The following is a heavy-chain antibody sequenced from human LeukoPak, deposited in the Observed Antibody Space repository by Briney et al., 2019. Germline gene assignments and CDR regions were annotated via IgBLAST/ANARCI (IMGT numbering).Heavy chain of an antibody. CDR1: GFTFSSYA. CDR2: IKQDGSEK. CDR3: ARDTLTENFDY. Sequence: PGGSRRLSCAASGFTFSSYAMSWVRQAPGKGLEWVANIKQDGSEKYYVDSVKGRFTISRDNAKNSLYLQMNSLRAEDTAVYYCARDTLTENFDYWGQGTLVTVSS. V-gene: IGHV3-7*04. J-gene: IGHJ4*02. D-gene: IGHD4/OR15-4a*01.